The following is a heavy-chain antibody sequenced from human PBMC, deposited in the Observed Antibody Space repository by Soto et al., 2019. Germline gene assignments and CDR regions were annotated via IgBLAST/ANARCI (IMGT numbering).Heavy chain of an antibody. CDR1: GYTFNSYD. J-gene: IGHJ5*02. CDR2: IGAYTGNT. D-gene: IGHD3-22*01. Sequence: ASVKVSCKVSGYTFNSYDLTWVRQAPGQGLEWMGWIGAYTGNTQYAEKLQGRLSLTIDASTSTAYIELSSLRSEDTAVYYCATDRGPSSGYYPYWFDPWGQGTLVTVSS. V-gene: IGHV1-18*01. CDR3: ATDRGPSSGYYPYWFDP.